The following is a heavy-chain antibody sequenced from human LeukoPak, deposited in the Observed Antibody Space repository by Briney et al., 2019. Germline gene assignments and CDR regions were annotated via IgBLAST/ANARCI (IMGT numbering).Heavy chain of an antibody. CDR3: ARDPLSYDYYGLDV. J-gene: IGHJ6*02. CDR2: ITADGHGT. D-gene: IGHD3-16*01. Sequence: PGGSLRLSCSVSGFIFSTYAMFWVRQAPGKGLEYVSAITADGHGTYYADSVKGRFTISRDNSKNTLYLQMNSLRAEDTAIYYCARDPLSYDYYGLDVWGQGTTVTVSS. V-gene: IGHV3-64*04. CDR1: GFIFSTYA.